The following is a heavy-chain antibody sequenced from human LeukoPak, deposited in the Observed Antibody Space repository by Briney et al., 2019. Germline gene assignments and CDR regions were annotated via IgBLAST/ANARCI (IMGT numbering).Heavy chain of an antibody. CDR2: ISGSGGST. J-gene: IGHJ4*02. CDR3: PKVGAYSSSSLNFDY. V-gene: IGHV3-23*01. Sequence: PGGSLRLSCAASGFTFSNYAMSWVRQAPGKGLEWVSGISGSGGSTSYADSVKGRFTISRDNSKNTLYLQMNSLRAEDTAVYYCPKVGAYSSSSLNFDYWGQGTLVTVSS. CDR1: GFTFSNYA. D-gene: IGHD6-6*01.